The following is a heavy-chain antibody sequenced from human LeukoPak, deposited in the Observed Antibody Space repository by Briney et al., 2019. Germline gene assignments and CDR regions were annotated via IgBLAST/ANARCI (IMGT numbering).Heavy chain of an antibody. V-gene: IGHV4-34*01. Sequence: PSETLSLTCAVYGGSFSDFYWHWIRQPPGRGLERIGEINHSGSTKYNPSLKSRVTISLDTSKNQFSLKLSSVTAADTAMYYCARSRGYDFWSGHYSGWPLGFEYWGQGTLVTVSS. CDR3: ARSRGYDFWSGHYSGWPLGFEY. CDR2: INHSGST. J-gene: IGHJ4*02. D-gene: IGHD3-3*01. CDR1: GGSFSDFY.